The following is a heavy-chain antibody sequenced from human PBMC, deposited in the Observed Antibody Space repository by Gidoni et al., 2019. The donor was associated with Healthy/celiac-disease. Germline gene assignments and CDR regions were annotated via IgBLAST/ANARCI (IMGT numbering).Heavy chain of an antibody. Sequence: QVQLVQSGAEVKKPGSSVKVSCKASGGTFSSYAISWVRQAPGQGLEWMGGIIPIFGTANYAQKFQGRVTITADESTSTAYMELSSLRSEDTAVYYWARDGSGIFTGPGYYMDVWGKGTTVTVSS. J-gene: IGHJ6*03. CDR2: IIPIFGTA. V-gene: IGHV1-69*01. CDR1: GGTFSSYA. D-gene: IGHD3-9*01. CDR3: ARDGSGIFTGPGYYMDV.